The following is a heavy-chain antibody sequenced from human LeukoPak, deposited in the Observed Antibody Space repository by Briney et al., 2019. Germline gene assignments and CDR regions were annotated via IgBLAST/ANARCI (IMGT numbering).Heavy chain of an antibody. CDR3: ARLVYDQWRLPGVNAKAFDP. Sequence: PSETLSLTCAVYGGSFSGYYWSWIRQPPGKGLEWIGSIYYSGSTYYNPSLKSRVTISVDTSKNQFSLKLSSVTAADTAVYYCARLVYDQWRLPGVNAKAFDPWGQGTLVTVSS. V-gene: IGHV4-34*01. CDR2: IYYSGST. J-gene: IGHJ5*02. CDR1: GGSFSGYY. D-gene: IGHD2-8*01.